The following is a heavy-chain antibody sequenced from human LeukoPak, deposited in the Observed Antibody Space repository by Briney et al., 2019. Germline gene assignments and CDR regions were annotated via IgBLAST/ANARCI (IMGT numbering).Heavy chain of an antibody. CDR1: GFTFSSYA. CDR2: NSGSGGST. J-gene: IGHJ5*02. D-gene: IGHD2-15*01. Sequence: GGSLRLSCAASGFTFSSYAMSWVRQAPGKGLEWVSANSGSGGSTYYADSVKGGFTISRDNSKNTLYLQMNSLRAEDTAVYYCAKEVGYCSGGSCPGWFDPWGQGTLVTVSS. V-gene: IGHV3-23*01. CDR3: AKEVGYCSGGSCPGWFDP.